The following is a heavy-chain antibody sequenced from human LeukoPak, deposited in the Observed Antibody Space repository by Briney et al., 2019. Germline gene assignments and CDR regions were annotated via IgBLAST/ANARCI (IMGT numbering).Heavy chain of an antibody. CDR2: IWYDGSSK. J-gene: IGHJ5*02. CDR3: ARDPLPFEYSSSYFDP. D-gene: IGHD6-6*01. CDR1: GFIFSNYG. V-gene: IGHV3-33*01. Sequence: QAGRSLRLSCAASGFIFSNYGMHWVRQAPGKGLEWVAVIWYDGSSKYYADSVKGRFTISRDNSKNTLYLQMNSLRAEDTAVHYCARDPLPFEYSSSYFDPWGQGTLVTVSS.